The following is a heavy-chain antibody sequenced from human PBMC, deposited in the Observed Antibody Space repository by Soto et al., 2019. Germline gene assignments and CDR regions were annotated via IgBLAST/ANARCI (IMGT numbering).Heavy chain of an antibody. CDR3: ARRYNDYGDYSFDY. V-gene: IGHV5-51*01. J-gene: IGHJ4*02. D-gene: IGHD4-17*01. Sequence: SCKGSGYSFTSYWIGWVRQMPGKGLEWMGIIYPGDSDTRYSPSFQGQVTISADKSISTAYLQWSSLRASDTAMYYCARRYNDYGDYSFDYWGQGTLVTVSS. CDR2: IYPGDSDT. CDR1: GYSFTSYW.